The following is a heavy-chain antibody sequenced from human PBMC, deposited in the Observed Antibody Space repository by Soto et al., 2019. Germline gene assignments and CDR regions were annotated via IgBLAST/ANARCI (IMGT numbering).Heavy chain of an antibody. Sequence: QAPLVQSGAEMREPGASVKVSCKASGFIFTNYGINWVRQAPGQGLEWVGWISGYNGKTDYAQKFQGRVTMTTDTSATTAYMEVRSLRPDDTAMFYCARSKYYYDDSEAPFDPWGQGTLVTVSS. D-gene: IGHD3-22*01. CDR1: GFIFTNYG. V-gene: IGHV1-18*04. CDR3: ARSKYYYDDSEAPFDP. J-gene: IGHJ5*02. CDR2: ISGYNGKT.